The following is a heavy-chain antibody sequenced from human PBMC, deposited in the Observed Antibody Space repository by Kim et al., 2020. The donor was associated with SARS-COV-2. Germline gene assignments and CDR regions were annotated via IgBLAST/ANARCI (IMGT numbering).Heavy chain of an antibody. J-gene: IGHJ4*02. V-gene: IGHV4-39*01. CDR3: ARHVWAGYSSTWYMES. Sequence: SETLSLTCSVSGGSISSRDYYWGWIRQPPGKGLEWIGSVYYSGSTYYNPSLKSPVSMSVDTSKNQFSLKLTSVTAADTAVYFCARHVWAGYSSTWYMESWGQGTRVIVSS. D-gene: IGHD6-13*01. CDR2: VYYSGST. CDR1: GGSISSRDYY.